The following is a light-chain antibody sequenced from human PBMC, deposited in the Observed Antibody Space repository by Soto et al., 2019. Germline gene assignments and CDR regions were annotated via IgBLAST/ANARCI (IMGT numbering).Light chain of an antibody. V-gene: IGKV3-20*01. CDR2: GAS. J-gene: IGKJ4*01. Sequence: EIVLTQSPGTLSLSPGERATLSCRASESVSDNYLAWYQQRSGQAPRLVIYGASSRASAVPDRFSGSGSGADFPLTISRLEPEDFAVYYCQQYGSSPLPFGGGTKGPIK. CDR1: ESVSDNY. CDR3: QQYGSSPLP.